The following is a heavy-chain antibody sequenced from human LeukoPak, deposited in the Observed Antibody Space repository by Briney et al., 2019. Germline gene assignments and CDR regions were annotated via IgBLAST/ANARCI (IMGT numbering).Heavy chain of an antibody. D-gene: IGHD3-22*01. CDR3: ARSLYYYDSSGYYSGAFDI. Sequence: SETLSLTCTVSGGSISSYYWSWIRQPPGKGLEWIGYIYYSGSTNYNPSLKSRATISVDTSKNQFSLKLSSVTAADTAVYYCARSLYYYDSSGYYSGAFDIWGQGTMVTVSS. J-gene: IGHJ3*02. V-gene: IGHV4-59*01. CDR1: GGSISSYY. CDR2: IYYSGST.